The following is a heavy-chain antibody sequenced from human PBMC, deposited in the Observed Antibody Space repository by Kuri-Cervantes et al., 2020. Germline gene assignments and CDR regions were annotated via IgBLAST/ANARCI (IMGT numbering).Heavy chain of an antibody. D-gene: IGHD6-13*01. J-gene: IGHJ4*02. CDR3: AKAVSSTSWYKFDY. CDR1: GFTFSSYW. Sequence: GESLKISCAASGFTFSSYWMSWVRQAPGKGLEWVANIKQDGSEKYYVDSVKGRFTISRDNSNNTLSLQMDSLRAEDTAVYFCAKAVSSTSWYKFDYWGQGTLVTVSS. V-gene: IGHV3-7*03. CDR2: IKQDGSEK.